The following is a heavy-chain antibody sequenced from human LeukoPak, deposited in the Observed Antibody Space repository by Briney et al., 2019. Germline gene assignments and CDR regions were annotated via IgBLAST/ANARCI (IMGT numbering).Heavy chain of an antibody. J-gene: IGHJ4*02. CDR3: ARGLVGMATIGDY. D-gene: IGHD5-24*01. Sequence: ASVKVSCKASGYTFTGYYMHWVRQAPGKGLEWMGRINPNSGGTTYAQKFQGRVTMTRDTSISTAYMELSRLRSDDTAVYYCARGLVGMATIGDYWGQGTLVTVSS. CDR1: GYTFTGYY. CDR2: INPNSGGT. V-gene: IGHV1-2*06.